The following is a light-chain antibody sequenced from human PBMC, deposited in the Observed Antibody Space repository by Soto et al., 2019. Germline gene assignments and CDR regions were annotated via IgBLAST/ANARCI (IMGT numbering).Light chain of an antibody. J-gene: IGLJ3*02. V-gene: IGLV1-44*01. Sequence: QLVLTQPPSASGTPGQRVTISCSGSFSNIGDNTVNWYQQVPGTAPKLLIYSDDQRPSGVPDRFSGSKSGTSASLAISGLQSEDEADYYCSAWDDSLNGVMFGGGTKVTVL. CDR2: SDD. CDR1: FSNIGDNT. CDR3: SAWDDSLNGVM.